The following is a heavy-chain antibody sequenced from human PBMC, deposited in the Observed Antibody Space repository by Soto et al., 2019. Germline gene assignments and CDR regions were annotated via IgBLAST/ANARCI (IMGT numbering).Heavy chain of an antibody. CDR1: GGSISSGDYY. Sequence: PSETLSLTCTVSGGSISSGDYYWSWIRQPPGKGLEWIGYIYYSGSTYYNQSLKSRVTISVDTSKNQFSLKLSSVTAADTAVYYCARGLGGSSSSPEFFDYWGPGTLVTVSS. V-gene: IGHV4-30-4*01. D-gene: IGHD1-26*01. CDR2: IYYSGST. J-gene: IGHJ4*02. CDR3: ARGLGGSSSSPEFFDY.